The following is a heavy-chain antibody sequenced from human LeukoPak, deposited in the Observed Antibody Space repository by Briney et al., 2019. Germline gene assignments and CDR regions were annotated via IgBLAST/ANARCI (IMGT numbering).Heavy chain of an antibody. Sequence: SETLSLTCSVSGDSISSYYWSWIRQPPGKGLEWIAYIHNSGSTNYNPSLKSRVTISADTSKNQFSLNPSSVTAADTAVYYCARTPNRGGFDYWGQGTLVTVSS. J-gene: IGHJ4*02. V-gene: IGHV4-59*01. CDR3: ARTPNRGGFDY. CDR1: GDSISSYY. CDR2: IHNSGST. D-gene: IGHD3-10*01.